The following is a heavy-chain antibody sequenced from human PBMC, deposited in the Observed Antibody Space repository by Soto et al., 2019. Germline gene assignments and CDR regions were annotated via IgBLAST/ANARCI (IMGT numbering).Heavy chain of an antibody. Sequence: PGESLKISCKGSGYSFTSYWIGWVCQMPGKGLEWMGIIYPGDSDTRYSPSFQGQVTISADKSISTAYLQWSSLKASDTAMYYCARQAAAPYYDFWSGYSGAGTYGMDVWGQGTTVTVSS. V-gene: IGHV5-51*01. J-gene: IGHJ6*02. CDR2: IYPGDSDT. CDR1: GYSFTSYW. D-gene: IGHD3-3*01. CDR3: ARQAAAPYYDFWSGYSGAGTYGMDV.